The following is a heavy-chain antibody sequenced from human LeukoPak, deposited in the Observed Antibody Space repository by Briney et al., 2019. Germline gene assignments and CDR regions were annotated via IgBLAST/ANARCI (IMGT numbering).Heavy chain of an antibody. Sequence: GGSLRLSCAASGFTVSSNYMSWVRQAPGKGLEWVSVIYSGGSTYYADSVKGRFSISRDNSKNTLYLQMNSLRAEDTALYYCAKKVVVGATSPYSDFQDWGQGTLVTVSS. CDR3: AKKVVVGATSPYSDFQD. D-gene: IGHD1-26*01. V-gene: IGHV3-53*01. CDR1: GFTVSSNY. J-gene: IGHJ1*01. CDR2: IYSGGST.